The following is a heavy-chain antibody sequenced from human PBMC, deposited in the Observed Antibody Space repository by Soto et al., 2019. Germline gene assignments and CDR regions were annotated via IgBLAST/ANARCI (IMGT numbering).Heavy chain of an antibody. CDR1: GGTFSSYA. CDR3: ARVGLYCSGGSCYSFDY. Sequence: QVQLVQSGAEVKKPGSSVKVSCTASGGTFSSYAISWVRQAPGQGLEWMGGIIPIFGTANYAQKFQGRVTITADESTSTAYMELSSLRSEDTAVYYCARVGLYCSGGSCYSFDYWGQGTLVTVSS. V-gene: IGHV1-69*01. CDR2: IIPIFGTA. D-gene: IGHD2-15*01. J-gene: IGHJ4*02.